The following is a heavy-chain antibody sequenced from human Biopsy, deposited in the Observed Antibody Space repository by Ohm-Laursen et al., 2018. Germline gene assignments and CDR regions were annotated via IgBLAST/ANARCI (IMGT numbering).Heavy chain of an antibody. CDR2: IPNIGST. V-gene: IGHV4-61*01. J-gene: IGHJ4*02. CDR3: ARESALAGDFDS. CDR1: GASVTSGSYY. D-gene: IGHD6-19*01. Sequence: SETLSLTCTVSGASVTSGSYYWSWIRQPPGKGLEWLGYIPNIGSTNYNPSLKSRVTISVDTSKNHFSLKLTSVTAADTAVYYCARESALAGDFDSWGQGTLVTVSS.